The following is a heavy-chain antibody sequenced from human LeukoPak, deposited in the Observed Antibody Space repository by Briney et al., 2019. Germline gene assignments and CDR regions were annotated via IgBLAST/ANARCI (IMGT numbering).Heavy chain of an antibody. CDR3: ARGPPRASNSWYSSSGWPSRLDY. V-gene: IGHV4-34*01. J-gene: IGHJ4*02. CDR1: GGSFSGYY. D-gene: IGHD6-13*01. CDR2: INHSGST. Sequence: KPSETLSLTCAVYGGSFSGYYWSWIRQPPGKGLEWIGEINHSGSTNYNPSLKSRVTISVDTSKNQFSLKLSSVTAADTAVYYCARGPPRASNSWYSSSGWPSRLDYWGQGTLVTVSS.